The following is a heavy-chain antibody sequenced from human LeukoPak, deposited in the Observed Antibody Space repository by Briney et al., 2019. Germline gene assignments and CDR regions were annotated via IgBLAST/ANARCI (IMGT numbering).Heavy chain of an antibody. Sequence: PSETLSLTCTVSGGSISSGSYYWSWIRQPAGKRLEWIGYIYYSGSTNYNPSLKSRVTIPVDTSKNQFSLKLSSVTAADTAVYYCASIGVSELAGSTMIHWGQGTLVTVSS. D-gene: IGHD3-22*01. CDR2: IYYSGST. CDR1: GGSISSGSYY. V-gene: IGHV4-61*10. J-gene: IGHJ4*02. CDR3: ASIGVSELAGSTMIH.